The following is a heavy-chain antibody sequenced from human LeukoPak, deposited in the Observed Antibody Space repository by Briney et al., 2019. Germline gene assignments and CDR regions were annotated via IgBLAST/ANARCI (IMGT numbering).Heavy chain of an antibody. J-gene: IGHJ3*01. Sequence: NPSETLSLTCAVYGGSFSGYYWSWIRQPPGKGLEWIGEINHSGSTNYNPSLKSRVTILVDTSKNQFSLKLSSVTAADTAVYYCARHRKGDGYKVWGQGTMVTVPS. V-gene: IGHV4-34*01. CDR3: ARHRKGDGYKV. CDR2: INHSGST. CDR1: GGSFSGYY. D-gene: IGHD5-24*01.